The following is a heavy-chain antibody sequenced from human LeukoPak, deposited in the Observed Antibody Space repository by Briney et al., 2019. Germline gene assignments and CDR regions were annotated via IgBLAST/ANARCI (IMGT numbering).Heavy chain of an antibody. D-gene: IGHD3-10*01. Sequence: GGSLRLSCAASGFTFSSYAMSWVRQAPGKGLEWVSAISGSGGSTYYADSVKGRFTISRDNSKNTLYLQMNSLRAEDTAVYYCAKRYGSIYYYYMDVWGKGTTVTVSS. J-gene: IGHJ6*03. V-gene: IGHV3-23*01. CDR1: GFTFSSYA. CDR3: AKRYGSIYYYYMDV. CDR2: ISGSGGST.